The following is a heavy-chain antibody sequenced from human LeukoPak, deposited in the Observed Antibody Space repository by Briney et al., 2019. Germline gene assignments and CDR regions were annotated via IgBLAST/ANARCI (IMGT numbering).Heavy chain of an antibody. CDR1: GGSFSGYY. CDR2: INHSGST. V-gene: IGHV4-34*01. CDR3: AREPLYYYDSSGFDY. Sequence: SETLSLTCAVYGGSFSGYYWSWIRQPPGKGLEWIGEINHSGSTNYNPSLKSRVTISVDTSKNQFSLKLSSVTAADTAVYYCAREPLYYYDSSGFDYWGQGTLVTVSS. D-gene: IGHD3-22*01. J-gene: IGHJ4*02.